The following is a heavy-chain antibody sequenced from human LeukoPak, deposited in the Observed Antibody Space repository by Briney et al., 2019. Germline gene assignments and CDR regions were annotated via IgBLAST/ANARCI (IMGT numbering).Heavy chain of an antibody. J-gene: IGHJ3*02. Sequence: KESGPTLVKATQTLTLTCTFSGFSLTSTAVGVGWIRQPPGKALEWLALYYGDDAKPYSPSLKSRLTINTDTSKNQVVLTMTNVGPVDTATYYCAARDASGTSRDAFDIWGQGTKVTVSS. D-gene: IGHD3-10*01. V-gene: IGHV2-5*02. CDR3: AARDASGTSRDAFDI. CDR2: YYGDDAK. CDR1: GFSLTSTAVG.